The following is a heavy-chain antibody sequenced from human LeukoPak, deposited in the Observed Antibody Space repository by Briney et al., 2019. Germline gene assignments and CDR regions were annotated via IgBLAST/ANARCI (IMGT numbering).Heavy chain of an antibody. J-gene: IGHJ4*02. CDR3: QSRFLEWLLDY. CDR1: GGSISSNNYY. V-gene: IGHV4-39*01. Sequence: SETLSLTCTVSGGSISSNNYYWGWIRQPPGKGLEWTGSIYYGGYTYYNPSLKSRVTISVDTSKNQFSLKLSSVTAADTAIYYCQSRFLEWLLDYWGQGTLVTVSS. CDR2: IYYGGYT. D-gene: IGHD3-3*01.